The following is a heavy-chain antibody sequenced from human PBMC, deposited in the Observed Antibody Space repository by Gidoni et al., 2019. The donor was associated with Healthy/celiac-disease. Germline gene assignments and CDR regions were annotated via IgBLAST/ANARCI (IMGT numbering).Heavy chain of an antibody. CDR1: GFTFSSYA. J-gene: IGHJ4*02. CDR3: AKDFSLDYDSSGYGY. D-gene: IGHD3-22*01. CDR2: SSGSGGST. Sequence: EVQLLESGGGLVQPGGSLRLSCAAPGFTFSSYAMSWVRQAPGKGLEWVSASSGSGGSTYYADSVKGRFTISRDNSKNTLYLQMNSLRAEDTAVYYCAKDFSLDYDSSGYGYWGQGTLVTVSS. V-gene: IGHV3-23*01.